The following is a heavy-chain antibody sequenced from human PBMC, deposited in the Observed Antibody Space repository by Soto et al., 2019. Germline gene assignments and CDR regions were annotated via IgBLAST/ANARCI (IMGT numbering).Heavy chain of an antibody. V-gene: IGHV4-39*01. CDR2: MYYSGSS. CDR3: GRHQGHAIIYFGDAFDI. Sequence: QLQLQESGPGLVKPSETLSLTCSVSGGTISTSSYYWGWVRQPPGKGLEWIGSMYYSGSSYYNPSLKSRVTISVDTSKNQFSLELNSVTAADTAMYYCGRHQGHAIIYFGDAFDIWGQGTMVTVSS. J-gene: IGHJ3*02. CDR1: GGTISTSSYY. D-gene: IGHD3-16*01.